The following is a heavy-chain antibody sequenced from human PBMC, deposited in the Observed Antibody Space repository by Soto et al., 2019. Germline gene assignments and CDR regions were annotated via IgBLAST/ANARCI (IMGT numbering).Heavy chain of an antibody. Sequence: SETLSLTCTVSGGSISSSSYYWGWIRQPPGKGLEWIGSIYYSGSTYYNPSLKSRVTISVDTSKSQFSLKLSSVTSADTAVYYCARQPRILTGYSGNFDYWGQGTLVTVSS. V-gene: IGHV4-39*01. CDR1: GGSISSSSYY. CDR3: ARQPRILTGYSGNFDY. J-gene: IGHJ4*02. CDR2: IYYSGST. D-gene: IGHD3-9*01.